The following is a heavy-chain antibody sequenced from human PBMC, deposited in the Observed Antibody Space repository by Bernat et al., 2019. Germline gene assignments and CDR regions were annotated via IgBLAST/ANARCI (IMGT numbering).Heavy chain of an antibody. D-gene: IGHD3-10*01. CDR1: GFTFSSYG. Sequence: QVQLVESGGGVVQPGRSLRLSCAASGFTFSSYGMHWVRQAPGKGLEWVAVIWYDGSNKYYADSVKGRFTISRDNSKNTLYLQMNSLRAEDTAVYYCARVRGSALLWFGELFTDWFDPWGQGTLVTVSS. CDR2: IWYDGSNK. J-gene: IGHJ5*02. CDR3: ARVRGSALLWFGELFTDWFDP. V-gene: IGHV3-33*01.